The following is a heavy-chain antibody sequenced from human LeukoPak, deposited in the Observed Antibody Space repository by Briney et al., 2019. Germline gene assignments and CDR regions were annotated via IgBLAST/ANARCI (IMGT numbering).Heavy chain of an antibody. CDR2: INTGNGNT. J-gene: IGHJ4*02. Sequence: EAPVKVSCKASGYTFTNYAMNWVRQAPGQRLEWMGWINTGNGNTKYSQKFQGRVTITRDTSATTAYMELSSLRSEDTALYYCVKGIAVAGIHFFDYWGQGTLVIVSS. CDR3: VKGIAVAGIHFFDY. CDR1: GYTFTNYA. V-gene: IGHV1-3*04. D-gene: IGHD6-19*01.